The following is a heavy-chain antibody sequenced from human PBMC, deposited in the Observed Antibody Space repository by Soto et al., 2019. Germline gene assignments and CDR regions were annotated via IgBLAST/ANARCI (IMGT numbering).Heavy chain of an antibody. Sequence: GGSLRLSCAASGFTFSSYGIHWVRQAPGKGLEWVAVISYDGSNKYYADSVKGRFTISRDNSKNTLYLQMNSLIAEDTAVYYCAKDWARAALDYWGQGTLVTVS. CDR1: GFTFSSYG. J-gene: IGHJ4*02. D-gene: IGHD3-16*01. V-gene: IGHV3-30*18. CDR2: ISYDGSNK. CDR3: AKDWARAALDY.